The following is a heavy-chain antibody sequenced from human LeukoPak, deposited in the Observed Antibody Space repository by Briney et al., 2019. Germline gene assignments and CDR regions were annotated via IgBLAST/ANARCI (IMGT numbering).Heavy chain of an antibody. J-gene: IGHJ5*02. CDR3: AREDDEWLPFARYNWFDP. V-gene: IGHV1-69*05. CDR1: GGTFSSYA. CDR2: IIPIFGTA. Sequence: SVKVSCKAPGGTFSSYAISWVRQAPGQGLEWMGSIIPIFGTANYAQKFQGRVTITTDESTSTAYMELSSLRSEDTAVYYCAREDDEWLPFARYNWFDPVGQGTLVTVSS. D-gene: IGHD5-12*01.